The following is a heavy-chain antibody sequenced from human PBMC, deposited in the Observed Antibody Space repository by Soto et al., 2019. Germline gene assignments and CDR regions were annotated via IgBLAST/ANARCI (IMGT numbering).Heavy chain of an antibody. CDR1: GYSISSGYY. Sequence: PSETLSLTCAVCGYSISSGYYWGWIRQPPGKGLEWIGSIYHSVSTYYNPSLKSRVTISVDTSKNQFSLKLSSVTAADTAVYYCARGSGSYSIFRSVYGPFDYWGQGTLLTVSS. V-gene: IGHV4-38-2*01. D-gene: IGHD1-26*01. CDR3: ARGSGSYSIFRSVYGPFDY. J-gene: IGHJ4*02. CDR2: IYHSVST.